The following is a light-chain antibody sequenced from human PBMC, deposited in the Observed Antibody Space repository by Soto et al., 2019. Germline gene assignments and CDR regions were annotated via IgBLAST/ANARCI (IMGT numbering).Light chain of an antibody. J-gene: IGLJ1*01. CDR3: SSYTSSSTYV. Sequence: QSALTQPASVSGSPGQSITISRTGTSSDVGGYNYVSWYQQHPGKAPKLMIYDVSNRPSGVSNRFSGSKSGNTASLTISGPQAEDEADYYCSSYTSSSTYVFGTGTKVAVL. CDR2: DVS. V-gene: IGLV2-14*01. CDR1: SSDVGGYNY.